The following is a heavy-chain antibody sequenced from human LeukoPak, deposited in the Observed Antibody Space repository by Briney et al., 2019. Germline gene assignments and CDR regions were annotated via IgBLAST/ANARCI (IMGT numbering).Heavy chain of an antibody. CDR1: GYSFTSYG. V-gene: IGHV5-51*01. D-gene: IGHD6-13*01. CDR2: SYSGVSDT. Sequence: GESLKISSMGSGYSFTSYGIGWVRQMPGKGREWMGISYSGVSDTRYSPSLQRQITISADNSIRTAYLQWSSLNASDTAMYYCARLSSSSLNAFDIWGQGTMVTVSS. J-gene: IGHJ3*02. CDR3: ARLSSSSLNAFDI.